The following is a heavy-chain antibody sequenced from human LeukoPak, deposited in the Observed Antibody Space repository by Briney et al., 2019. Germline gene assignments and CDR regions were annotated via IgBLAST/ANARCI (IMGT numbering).Heavy chain of an antibody. J-gene: IGHJ4*02. CDR3: ARDGGNLRFSEWLLDY. CDR2: INPNSGGT. Sequence: GASVKVSCKASGYTFTGYYMRWVRQAPGQGLEWMGWINPNSGGTNYAQKFQGRVTMTRDTSISTAYMELSRLRSDDTAVYYCARDGGNLRFSEWLLDYWGQGTLVTVSS. V-gene: IGHV1-2*02. D-gene: IGHD3-3*01. CDR1: GYTFTGYY.